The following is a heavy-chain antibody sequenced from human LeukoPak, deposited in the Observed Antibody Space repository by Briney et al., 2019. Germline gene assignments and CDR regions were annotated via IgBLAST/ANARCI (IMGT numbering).Heavy chain of an antibody. Sequence: PGGSLRLSCAASGFTFGTYTMHWVRQAPGKGLEWVAVMYYDGSVKYYADSVRGRFTISRDNSENTLYLQMNSLRAEDTAVYYCARDLKVKDWSTWFDRWGQGTLVTVSS. V-gene: IGHV3-33*01. CDR2: MYYDGSVK. CDR1: GFTFGTYT. D-gene: IGHD3/OR15-3a*01. CDR3: ARDLKVKDWSTWFDR. J-gene: IGHJ5*02.